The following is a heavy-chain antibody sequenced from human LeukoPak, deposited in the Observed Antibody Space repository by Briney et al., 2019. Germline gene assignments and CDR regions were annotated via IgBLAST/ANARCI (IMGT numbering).Heavy chain of an antibody. V-gene: IGHV3-53*01. Sequence: PGGSLRLSCAASGFTVSSNYMSWVRQAPGKGLEWVPVIYSGGSTYYADSVKGRFTISRDNSKNTLYLQMNSLRAEDTAVYYCARDRSFGDSSGYSDPYAFDIWGQGTMVTVSS. CDR3: ARDRSFGDSSGYSDPYAFDI. CDR2: IYSGGST. J-gene: IGHJ3*02. CDR1: GFTVSSNY. D-gene: IGHD3-22*01.